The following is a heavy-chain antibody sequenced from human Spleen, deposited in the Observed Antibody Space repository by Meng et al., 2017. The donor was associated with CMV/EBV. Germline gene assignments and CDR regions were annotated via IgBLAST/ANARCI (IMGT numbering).Heavy chain of an antibody. CDR1: GFTFSAYA. Sequence: GGSLRLSCAASGFTFSAYAMSWVRQAPGKGLEWLANIKQDDSERYYVDSVKGRFTISRDNAKKFLYLQMNFLGAEDTAVYFCAREGRDLDLWGLGTLVTVSS. CDR2: IKQDDSER. CDR3: AREGRDLDL. D-gene: IGHD2-15*01. V-gene: IGHV3-7*01. J-gene: IGHJ5*02.